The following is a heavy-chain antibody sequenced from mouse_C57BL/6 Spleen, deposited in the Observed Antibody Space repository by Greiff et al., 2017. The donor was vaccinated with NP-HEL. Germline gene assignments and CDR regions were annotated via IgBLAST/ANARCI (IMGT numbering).Heavy chain of an antibody. Sequence: EVKLEESGGGLVQPGGSMKLSCVASGFTFSNYWMNWVRQSPEKGLEWVAQIRLKSDNYATHYAESVKGRFTISRDDSKSSVYLQMNNLRAEDTGIYYCTDSSGYYYFDYWGQGTTLTVSS. D-gene: IGHD3-2*02. CDR2: IRLKSDNYAT. J-gene: IGHJ2*01. V-gene: IGHV6-3*01. CDR3: TDSSGYYYFDY. CDR1: GFTFSNYW.